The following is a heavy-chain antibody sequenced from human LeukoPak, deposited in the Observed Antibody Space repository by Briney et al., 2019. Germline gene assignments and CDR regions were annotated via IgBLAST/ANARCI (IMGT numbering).Heavy chain of an antibody. J-gene: IGHJ6*04. D-gene: IGHD3-10*02. V-gene: IGHV3-21*01. Sequence: PGRSLRLSCAASGFTFSSYSMNWVRQAPGKGLEWVSFISSSSSYIYYADSVKGRFTISRDNAKNSLYLQMNSLRAEDTAVYYCAELGITMIGGVWGKGTTVTISS. CDR3: AELGITMIGGV. CDR2: ISSSSSYI. CDR1: GFTFSSYS.